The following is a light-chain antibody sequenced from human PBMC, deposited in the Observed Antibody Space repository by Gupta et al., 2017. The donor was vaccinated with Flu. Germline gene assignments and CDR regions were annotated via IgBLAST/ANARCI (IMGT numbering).Light chain of an antibody. Sequence: GARATLACRASQSVSSFLAWYQQKPGQAPRLLIYGASSRSTGIPDRFSGSGSGTDFTLTSSRLGPEDFAVYFCQQYGSSPNTFGGGTKVEIK. CDR1: QSVSSF. CDR3: QQYGSSPNT. CDR2: GAS. J-gene: IGKJ4*01. V-gene: IGKV3-20*01.